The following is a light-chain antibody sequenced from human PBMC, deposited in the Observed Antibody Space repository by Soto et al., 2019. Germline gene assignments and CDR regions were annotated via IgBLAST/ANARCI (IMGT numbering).Light chain of an antibody. V-gene: IGKV1-5*01. CDR1: QSISSW. J-gene: IGKJ1*01. CDR3: QQYNSYSRT. CDR2: DAS. Sequence: DIQMTQSPSTLSASVGARVTITCRASQSISSWLAWYQQKPGKAPKLLIYDASSLESGVPSRFSGSGSGTEFTLTISSLQPDEFATYYCQQYNSYSRTVGQGTKV.